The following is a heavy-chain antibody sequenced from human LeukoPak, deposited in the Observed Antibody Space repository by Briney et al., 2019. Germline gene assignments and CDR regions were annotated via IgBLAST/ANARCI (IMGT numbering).Heavy chain of an antibody. CDR2: VSWNAGST. Sequence: PGGSLRLSCAASGFTFDDYGMAWVRQAPGKGLECGSGVSWNAGSTGYADSVKGRFTISRDNAKSSLYLQMNSLRAEDTALYYCARGYCSGNSCRLLDYWGQGTLVTVSS. D-gene: IGHD2-15*01. CDR1: GFTFDDYG. CDR3: ARGYCSGNSCRLLDY. J-gene: IGHJ4*02. V-gene: IGHV3-20*04.